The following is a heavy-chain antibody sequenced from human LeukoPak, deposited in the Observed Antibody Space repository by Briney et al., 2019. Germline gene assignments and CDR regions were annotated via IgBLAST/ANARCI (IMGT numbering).Heavy chain of an antibody. V-gene: IGHV1-18*01. CDR1: GYTFTSYG. J-gene: IGHJ4*02. CDR2: ISAYNGNT. CDR3: ARERIDSSGWYYFDY. D-gene: IGHD6-19*01. Sequence: ASVKVSCKASGYTFTSYGISWVRQAPGQGLEWMGWISAYNGNTNYAQKLQGRVTMTTDTSTSTAYMELRSLRSDDTAVYYCARERIDSSGWYYFDYWGQGTLVTVSS.